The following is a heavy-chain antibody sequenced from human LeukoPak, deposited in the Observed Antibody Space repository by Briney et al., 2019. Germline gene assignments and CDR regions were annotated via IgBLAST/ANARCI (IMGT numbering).Heavy chain of an antibody. CDR3: ARAYYDSSGHYEYYFDY. D-gene: IGHD3-22*01. CDR2: IWYDGSNK. J-gene: IGHJ4*02. Sequence: PGRSLGLSCATSGFTFSSYGTHWVRQAPGKGLEWVAVIWYDGSNKYYADSVKGRFTISRDNSKSTLYLQMNSLRVEDTAVYYCARAYYDSSGHYEYYFDYWGRGTLVTVAS. V-gene: IGHV3-33*01. CDR1: GFTFSSYG.